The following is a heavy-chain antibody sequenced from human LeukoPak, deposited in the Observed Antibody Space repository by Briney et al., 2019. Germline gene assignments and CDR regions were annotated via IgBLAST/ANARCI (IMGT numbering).Heavy chain of an antibody. CDR1: GYTFTGYY. J-gene: IGHJ4*02. D-gene: IGHD1-1*01. Sequence: ASVKVSCKASGYTFTGYYMHWVRQAPGQGLEWMGWINPNSGGTNYAQKFQGRVTMTRDTSISTAYMELSRLRSDDTAAYYCARDPGNWRDFDYWGQGTLVTVSS. V-gene: IGHV1-2*02. CDR3: ARDPGNWRDFDY. CDR2: INPNSGGT.